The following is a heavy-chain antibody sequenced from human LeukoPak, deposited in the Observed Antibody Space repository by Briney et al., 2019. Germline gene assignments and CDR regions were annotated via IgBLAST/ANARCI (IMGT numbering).Heavy chain of an antibody. Sequence: PSETLSLTCTVSGGSISSSNYYWSWIRQPPGKELEWIASINYGGTTYYNPSLKSRVTISVDTSKNQFSLKVNSVTAADTAVYYCARYRASGNYKWFDPWGQGTLVTVSS. CDR2: INYGGTT. CDR3: ARYRASGNYKWFDP. V-gene: IGHV4-39*07. J-gene: IGHJ5*02. CDR1: GGSISSSNYY. D-gene: IGHD3-10*01.